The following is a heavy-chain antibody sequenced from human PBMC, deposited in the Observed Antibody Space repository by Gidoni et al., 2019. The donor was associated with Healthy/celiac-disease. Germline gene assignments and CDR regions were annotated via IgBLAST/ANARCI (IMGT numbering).Heavy chain of an antibody. J-gene: IGHJ3*02. Sequence: QVQLVESGGGVVQPGRSLRLSCAASGFTFSSYGMHWVRQAPGKGLEWVAVISYDGSNKYYADSVKGRFTISRDNSKNTLYLQMNSLRAEDTAVYYCAKEEITVNAFDIWGQGTMVTVSS. CDR3: AKEEITVNAFDI. CDR2: ISYDGSNK. V-gene: IGHV3-30*18. CDR1: GFTFSSYG. D-gene: IGHD4-17*01.